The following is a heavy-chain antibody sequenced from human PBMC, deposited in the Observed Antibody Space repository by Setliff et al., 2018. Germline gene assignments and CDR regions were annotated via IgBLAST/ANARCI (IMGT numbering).Heavy chain of an antibody. CDR2: ISDSGGST. CDR1: GFTLSTYA. V-gene: IGHV3-23*01. D-gene: IGHD2-2*02. J-gene: IGHJ4*02. CDR3: AKGGSTSCYTEADY. Sequence: HPGGSLRLSCVASGFTLSTYAMSWVRQAPGKGLEWVSVISDSGGSTYYADSVKGRFTISRDNSKNTLYLQMLSLRAEDTAVYYCAKGGSTSCYTEADYWGQGTLVTVSS.